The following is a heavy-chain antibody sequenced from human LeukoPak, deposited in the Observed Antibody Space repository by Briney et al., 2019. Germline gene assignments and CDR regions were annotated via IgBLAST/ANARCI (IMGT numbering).Heavy chain of an antibody. V-gene: IGHV4-39*01. CDR2: IYYSGST. Sequence: SETLSLTCTVSGGSISSSSYYWGWIRQPPGKGLEWIGSIYYSGSTYYNPSLKSRVTISVDTSKNQFSLKLSSVTAADTAVYYCARHYYGSGSYYRVGGNWFDPWGQGTLVTVPS. J-gene: IGHJ5*02. D-gene: IGHD3-10*01. CDR3: ARHYYGSGSYYRVGGNWFDP. CDR1: GGSISSSSYY.